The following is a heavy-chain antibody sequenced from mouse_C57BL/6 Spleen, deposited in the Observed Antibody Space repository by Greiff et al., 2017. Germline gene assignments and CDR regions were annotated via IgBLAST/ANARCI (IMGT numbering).Heavy chain of an antibody. D-gene: IGHD1-1*01. J-gene: IGHJ2*01. V-gene: IGHV1-26*01. CDR1: GYTFTDYY. CDR3: ARTSITTVVEEDYFDY. CDR2: INPNNGGT. Sequence: VQLKQSGPELVKPGASVKISCKASGYTFTDYYMNWVKQSHGKSLEWIGDINPNNGGTSYNQKFKGKATLTVDKSSSTAYLGLRSLTSEDSAVYYCARTSITTVVEEDYFDYWGQGTTRTVSS.